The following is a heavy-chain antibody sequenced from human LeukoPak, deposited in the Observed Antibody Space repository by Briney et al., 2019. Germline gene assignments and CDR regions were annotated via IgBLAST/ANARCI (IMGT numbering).Heavy chain of an antibody. J-gene: IGHJ4*02. CDR3: AKAVIAARPLHYYFDY. Sequence: GGSLRLSCAASGFTFSSYAMSWVRQAPGKGLEWVPAISGSGGSTYYADSVKGRFTISRDNSKNTLYLQMNSLRAEDTAVYYCAKAVIAARPLHYYFDYWGQGTLVTVSS. CDR1: GFTFSSYA. CDR2: ISGSGGST. D-gene: IGHD6-6*01. V-gene: IGHV3-23*01.